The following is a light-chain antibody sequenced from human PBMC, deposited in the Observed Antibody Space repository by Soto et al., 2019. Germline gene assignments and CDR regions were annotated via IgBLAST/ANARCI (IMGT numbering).Light chain of an antibody. J-gene: IGKJ1*01. CDR1: HNIERW. CDR3: QQFAISTT. CDR2: DAS. Sequence: IQMTQSPSTLSASVCDRVTITCRASHNIERWMAWYQQKPGKAPSLLIFDASTLHSGVPSRFSGSGSGTDFTLTISSLQPDDFATYYCQQFAISTTFGQGTKVEVK. V-gene: IGKV1-5*01.